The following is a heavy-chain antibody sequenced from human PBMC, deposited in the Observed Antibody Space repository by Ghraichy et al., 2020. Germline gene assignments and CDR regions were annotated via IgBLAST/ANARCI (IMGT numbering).Heavy chain of an antibody. CDR2: IYYSGST. Sequence: SETLSLTCTVSGGSISSSSYYWGWIRQPPGKGLEWIGSIYYSGSTYYNPSLKSRVTISVDTSKNQFSLRLSSVTAADTAVYYCARQDGWHDAFDIWGQGTMVTVSS. CDR1: GGSISSSSYY. D-gene: IGHD3-10*01. J-gene: IGHJ3*02. CDR3: ARQDGWHDAFDI. V-gene: IGHV4-39*01.